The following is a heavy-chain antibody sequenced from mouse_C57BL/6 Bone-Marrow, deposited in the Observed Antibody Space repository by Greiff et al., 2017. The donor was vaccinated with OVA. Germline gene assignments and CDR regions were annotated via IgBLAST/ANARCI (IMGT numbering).Heavy chain of an antibody. D-gene: IGHD2-4*01. Sequence: VQLKQSGPELVKPGASVKISCKASGYTFTDYYMNWVKQSHGKSLEWIGDINPNNGGTSYNQKFKGKATLTVDKSSSTAYMELRSLTSEDSAVYYCARPDYYYAMDYWGQGTSVTVSS. J-gene: IGHJ4*01. CDR3: ARPDYYYAMDY. V-gene: IGHV1-26*01. CDR2: INPNNGGT. CDR1: GYTFTDYY.